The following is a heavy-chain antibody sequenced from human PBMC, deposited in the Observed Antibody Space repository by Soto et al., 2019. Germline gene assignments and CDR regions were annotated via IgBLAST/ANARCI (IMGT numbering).Heavy chain of an antibody. J-gene: IGHJ3*02. D-gene: IGHD3-10*01. CDR3: ARNGVGFGFDI. CDR2: IGPTGDT. CDR1: GRSMSGYN. Sequence: QVQQQQWGARLLKPSETLSLTCAEYGRSMSGYNWSWLRRSPVRGLEWIGEIGPTGDTNYGPSFMSRVTVSVDTSKYELPLRLTLVTAADTATYLCARNGVGFGFDIWGLGTMVSVSS. V-gene: IGHV4-34*02.